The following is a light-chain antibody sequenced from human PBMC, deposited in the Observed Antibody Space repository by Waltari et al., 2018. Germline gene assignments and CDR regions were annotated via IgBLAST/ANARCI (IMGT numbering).Light chain of an antibody. CDR1: LPISANF. V-gene: IGKV3-20*01. J-gene: IGKJ5*01. CDR2: GAS. CDR3: QRYGRT. Sequence: EILLTQSPATLSLSPGERATLSCMASLPISANFLAWYQHKPGQPPKLLIYGASSRATGTPDRFSGSGSETDFTLTINRLEPEDFAIYYCQRYGRTFGQGTRLDIK.